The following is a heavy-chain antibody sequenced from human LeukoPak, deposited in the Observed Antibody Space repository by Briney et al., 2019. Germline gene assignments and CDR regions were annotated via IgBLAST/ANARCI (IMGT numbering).Heavy chain of an antibody. Sequence: ASVKVSCKASGYTFTSYGISWVRQAPGQGLEWMGWISAYNWNTNYAQKLQGRVTMTTDTSTSTAYMELRSLRSDDTAVYYCARAAIAAAGTLGGFDPWGQGTLVTVSS. CDR2: ISAYNWNT. J-gene: IGHJ5*02. D-gene: IGHD6-13*01. CDR3: ARAAIAAAGTLGGFDP. V-gene: IGHV1-18*01. CDR1: GYTFTSYG.